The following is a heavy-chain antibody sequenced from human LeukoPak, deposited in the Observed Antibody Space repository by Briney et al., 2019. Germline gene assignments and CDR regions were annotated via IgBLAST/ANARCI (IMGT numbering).Heavy chain of an antibody. D-gene: IGHD6-13*01. CDR3: ARDTGYSSSWYHRFDP. Sequence: ASVKVSCXASGYTFTSYGISWVRQAHGQGLEWMGWISAYNGNTNYAQKLQGRVTMTTDTSTSTSYMELRSLRSDDTAVYYCARDTGYSSSWYHRFDPWGQGTLVTVSS. CDR2: ISAYNGNT. J-gene: IGHJ5*02. CDR1: GYTFTSYG. V-gene: IGHV1-18*01.